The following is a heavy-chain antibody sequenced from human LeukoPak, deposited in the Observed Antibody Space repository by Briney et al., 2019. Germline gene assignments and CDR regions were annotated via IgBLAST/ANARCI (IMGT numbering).Heavy chain of an antibody. D-gene: IGHD3-10*01. J-gene: IGHJ4*02. CDR1: GXTFSSYS. CDR3: ARVYGSGSYHLDY. CDR2: ISSSSSYI. V-gene: IGHV3-21*01. Sequence: GGSLRLSFAASGXTFSSYSMNWVRQAPGKGLEWVSSISSSSSYIYYADSVKGRFTISRDNAKNSLYLQMNSLRAEDTAVYYCARVYGSGSYHLDYWGQGTLVTVSS.